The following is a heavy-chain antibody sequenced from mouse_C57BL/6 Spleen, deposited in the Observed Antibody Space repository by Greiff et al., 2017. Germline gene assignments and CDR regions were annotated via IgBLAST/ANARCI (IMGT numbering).Heavy chain of an antibody. CDR3: TREGGNYSWFAY. CDR2: IYPGNSDT. Sequence: EVQLQQSGTVLARPGASVKMSCKTSGYTFTSYWMHWVKQRPGQGLEWIGAIYPGNSDTSYNQKFKGKAKLTAVTSSSTAYMQLNSLTNADSAVYDCTREGGNYSWFAYWGKGTLVTVSA. D-gene: IGHD2-1*01. V-gene: IGHV1-5*01. CDR1: GYTFTSYW. J-gene: IGHJ3*01.